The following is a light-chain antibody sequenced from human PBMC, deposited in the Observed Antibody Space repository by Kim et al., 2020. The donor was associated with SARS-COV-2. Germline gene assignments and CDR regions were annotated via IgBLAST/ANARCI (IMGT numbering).Light chain of an antibody. J-gene: IGLJ2*01. V-gene: IGLV3-1*01. Sequence: VSPGQTASIPCTGDKLGDKFACWYQQKPGQSPVLVIYQDSKRPSGIPGRFSGSNSANTDTLTISGTQAMDEADYYCQAWDSSTVVFGGGTQLTVL. CDR2: QDS. CDR1: KLGDKF. CDR3: QAWDSSTVV.